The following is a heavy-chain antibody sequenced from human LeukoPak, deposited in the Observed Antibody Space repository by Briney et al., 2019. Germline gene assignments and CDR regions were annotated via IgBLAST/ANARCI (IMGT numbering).Heavy chain of an antibody. Sequence: PGGSLRLSCAASGFTFSSYAMSWVCQAPGKGLEWVSAISGSGGSTYYADSVKGRFTISRDNSKNTLYLQMNSLRAEDTAVYYCAKLLSPRGYSGYDPTSYCGYWGQGTLVTVSS. D-gene: IGHD5-12*01. CDR2: ISGSGGST. J-gene: IGHJ4*02. CDR1: GFTFSSYA. CDR3: AKLLSPRGYSGYDPTSYCGY. V-gene: IGHV3-23*01.